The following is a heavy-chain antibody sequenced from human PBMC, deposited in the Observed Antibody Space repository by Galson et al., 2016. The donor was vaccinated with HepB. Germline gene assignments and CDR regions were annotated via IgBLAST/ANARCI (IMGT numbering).Heavy chain of an antibody. J-gene: IGHJ4*02. CDR2: ISGRGGSI. CDR1: GFTFSSYA. CDR3: ARVRDGNNWRVQPFDL. Sequence: SLRLSCATSGFTFSSYAMTWVRQSPGKGLEWVSVISGRGGSIKYADSVKGRFTISRDNSKNTLFLQMNSLRAEDTAVYYCARVRDGNNWRVQPFDLWGQGTLVTVS. D-gene: IGHD5-24*01. V-gene: IGHV3-23*01.